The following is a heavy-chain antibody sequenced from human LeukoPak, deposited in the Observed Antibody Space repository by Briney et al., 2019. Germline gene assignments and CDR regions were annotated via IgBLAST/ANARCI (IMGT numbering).Heavy chain of an antibody. CDR2: IYHSGST. Sequence: SETLSLTCAVYGGSFSGYYWSWIRQPPGKGLEWIGEIYHSGSTYYNPSLKSRVTISVDTSKNQFSLKLSSVTAADTAVYYCARPGYDFWSGYYFDYWGQGTLVTVSS. V-gene: IGHV4-34*01. D-gene: IGHD3-3*01. CDR1: GGSFSGYY. J-gene: IGHJ4*02. CDR3: ARPGYDFWSGYYFDY.